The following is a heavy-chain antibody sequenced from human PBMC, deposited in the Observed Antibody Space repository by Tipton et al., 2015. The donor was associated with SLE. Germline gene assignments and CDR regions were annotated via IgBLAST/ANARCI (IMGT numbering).Heavy chain of an antibody. CDR2: INSDGSTT. D-gene: IGHD2-8*01. Sequence: LSLTCAASGVTFSSYWMHWVRQAPGKGLVWVSRINSDGSTTNYADSVKGRFTISRDNAKNSLYLQMNSLRAEDTAVYYCARDPHCTNGVCYTNWGQGTLVTVSS. J-gene: IGHJ4*02. CDR3: ARDPHCTNGVCYTN. CDR1: GVTFSSYW. V-gene: IGHV3-74*01.